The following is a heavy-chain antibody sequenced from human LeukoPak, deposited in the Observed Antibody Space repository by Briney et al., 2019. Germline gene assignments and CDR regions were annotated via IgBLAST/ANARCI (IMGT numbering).Heavy chain of an antibody. V-gene: IGHV3-23*01. D-gene: IGHD2-15*01. CDR1: GFTFSDYY. J-gene: IGHJ4*02. CDR3: AKAPVTTCRGAFCYPFDY. CDR2: ISDTGNT. Sequence: GGSLRLSCAASGFTFSDYYMSWVRQAPGKGLEWVSAISDTGNTYHADSVKGRFTISRDSSKNTLFLQMNRLRPEDAAVYYCAKAPVTTCRGAFCYPFDYWGLGTLVTVSS.